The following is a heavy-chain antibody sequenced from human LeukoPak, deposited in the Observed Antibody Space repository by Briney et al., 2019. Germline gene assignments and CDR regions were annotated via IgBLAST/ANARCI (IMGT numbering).Heavy chain of an antibody. Sequence: PSETLSLTCTVSGGSLSSSSYYWGWIRQPPGKGLEWIGSIYYSGSTYYNPSLKSRVTISVDTSKNQFSLKLSSVTAADTAVYYCARQYYYGSGSLGPWGQGTLVTVSS. V-gene: IGHV4-39*01. J-gene: IGHJ5*02. D-gene: IGHD3-10*01. CDR2: IYYSGST. CDR1: GGSLSSSSYY. CDR3: ARQYYYGSGSLGP.